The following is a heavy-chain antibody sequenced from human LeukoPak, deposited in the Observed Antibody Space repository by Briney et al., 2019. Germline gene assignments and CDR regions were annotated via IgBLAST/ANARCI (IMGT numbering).Heavy chain of an antibody. CDR1: GFTFSSYA. Sequence: AGGSLRLSCAASGFTFSSYAMSWVRQGPGKGLEWVSAISAGGVSTYYADSVKGRFTISRDNSKNTLYLQMNSLRAEDTAVYYCAKGAGTDRTWGQGTLVTVSS. CDR2: ISAGGVST. CDR3: AKGAGTDRT. J-gene: IGHJ5*02. V-gene: IGHV3-23*01.